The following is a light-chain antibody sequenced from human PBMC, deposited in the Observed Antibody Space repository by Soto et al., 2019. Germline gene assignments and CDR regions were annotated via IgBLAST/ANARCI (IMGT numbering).Light chain of an antibody. J-gene: IGLJ1*01. V-gene: IGLV2-14*01. CDR3: SSSTSSSTLV. CDR1: ASDVGAYDY. CDR2: EVR. Sequence: QSALTQPASVSGSPGQSITISCTGTASDVGAYDYVSWYQHHPGKPPKLLMFEVRDRPSGVSNRFSGSKSGNTASLTISGLQPEDEADYFCSSSTSSSTLVFGTVTKLTVL.